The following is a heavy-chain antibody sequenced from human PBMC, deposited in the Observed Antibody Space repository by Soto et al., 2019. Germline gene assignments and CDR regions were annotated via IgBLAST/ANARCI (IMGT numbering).Heavy chain of an antibody. V-gene: IGHV1-18*01. D-gene: IGHD4-17*01. CDR3: ASANYGDSDY. CDR2: INAYSGDR. Sequence: QGELVQSGAEVKKPGASVKVSCKASGYTFPSSTISWLRQAPGQGLEWLGWINAYSGDRKFAQRFQGRVPMTTDTSTSTAYLELTSLTSDDTAIYYCASANYGDSDYWGQGTLLTVSS. J-gene: IGHJ4*02. CDR1: GYTFPSST.